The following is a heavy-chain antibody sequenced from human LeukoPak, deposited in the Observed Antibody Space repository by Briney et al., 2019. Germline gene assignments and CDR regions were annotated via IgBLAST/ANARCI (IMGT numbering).Heavy chain of an antibody. CDR2: ISSSSSYI. D-gene: IGHD3-16*02. J-gene: IGHJ3*02. V-gene: IGHV3-21*01. CDR1: GFTFSSYS. Sequence: GGSLRLSCAASGFTFSSYSMNWVHQAPGKGLEWVSSISSSSSYICYADSVKGRFTISRDNAKNSLYLQMNSLRAEDTAVYYCARGTDYVWGSYRYNEDAFDIWGQGTMVTVSS. CDR3: ARGTDYVWGSYRYNEDAFDI.